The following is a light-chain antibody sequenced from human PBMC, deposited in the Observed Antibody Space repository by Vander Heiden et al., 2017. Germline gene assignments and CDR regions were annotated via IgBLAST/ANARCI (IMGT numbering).Light chain of an antibody. J-gene: IGKJ2*03. CDR3: HQSSSLPSS. V-gene: IGKV6-21*01. CDR2: YAS. CDR1: QSIGSS. Sequence: EIVLPQSPAFQSVTPKEQVTTTCRASQSIGSSLHWYQQRPDQSPKLLIKYASQSFSGVPSRFSGSGSGTDFTLTINSLEAEDAATYYCHQSSSLPSSFGQGTKLEIK.